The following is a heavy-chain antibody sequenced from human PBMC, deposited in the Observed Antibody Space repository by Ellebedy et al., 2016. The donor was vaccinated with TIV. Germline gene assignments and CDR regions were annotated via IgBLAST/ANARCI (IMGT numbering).Heavy chain of an antibody. Sequence: MPSETLSLTCTISGGSISSYYWGWIRQPPGKGLEWIGSIYYSGSTYYNPSLKSRVTISVDTSKNQFSLKLSSVTAADTAVYYCARRDYYGSGSYSQGTDYWGQGTLVTVSS. D-gene: IGHD3-10*01. CDR1: GGSISSYY. CDR2: IYYSGST. J-gene: IGHJ4*02. CDR3: ARRDYYGSGSYSQGTDY. V-gene: IGHV4-39*01.